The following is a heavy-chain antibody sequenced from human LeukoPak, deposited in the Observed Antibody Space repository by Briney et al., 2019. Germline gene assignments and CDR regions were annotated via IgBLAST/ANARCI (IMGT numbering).Heavy chain of an antibody. CDR3: ARDSGGRGHFDF. J-gene: IGHJ4*02. Sequence: GASVKVSCKASGGTFGTYAISWVRQAPGQGLEWMGWIGPNNGNTNYAQKLQGRVTMTTDTSTGTAYMELRSLRSDDTAVYYCARDSGGRGHFDFWGQGTLVTVSS. D-gene: IGHD3-16*01. CDR2: IGPNNGNT. V-gene: IGHV1-18*01. CDR1: GGTFGTYA.